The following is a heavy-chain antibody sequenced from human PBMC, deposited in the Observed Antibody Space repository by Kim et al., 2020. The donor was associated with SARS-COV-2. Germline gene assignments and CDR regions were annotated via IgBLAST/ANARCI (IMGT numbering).Heavy chain of an antibody. Sequence: ASVKVSCKASGYTFTSYGISWVRQAPGQGLEWMGWISAYNGNTNYAQKLQGRVTMTTDTSTSTAYMELRSLRSDDTAVYYCAGQYIVGGGEDCSSTSSYKVPYYYYGMDVWGQGTTVTVSS. J-gene: IGHJ6*02. CDR2: ISAYNGNT. CDR3: AGQYIVGGGEDCSSTSSYKVPYYYYGMDV. CDR1: GYTFTSYG. D-gene: IGHD2-2*02. V-gene: IGHV1-18*01.